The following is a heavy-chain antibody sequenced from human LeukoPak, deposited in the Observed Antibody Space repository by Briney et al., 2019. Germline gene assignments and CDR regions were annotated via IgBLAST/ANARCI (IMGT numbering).Heavy chain of an antibody. Sequence: KASETLSLTCTVSGVSISSGDYYWSWIRQPPGKGLEWIGYTYYSGSTYYNPSLKSRVTISVDTSKNQFSLKLSSVTAADTAVYYCARPYYYDSRIDPWGQGTRVTVSS. CDR2: TYYSGST. V-gene: IGHV4-30-4*01. CDR1: GVSISSGDYY. D-gene: IGHD3-22*01. CDR3: ARPYYYDSRIDP. J-gene: IGHJ5*02.